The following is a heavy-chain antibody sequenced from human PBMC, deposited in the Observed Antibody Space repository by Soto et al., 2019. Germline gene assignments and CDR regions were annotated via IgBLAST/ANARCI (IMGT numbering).Heavy chain of an antibody. CDR2: IWYDGSNK. CDR1: GFTFSSYG. Sequence: PGGSLRLSCAASGFTFSSYGMHWVRQAPGKGLEWVAVIWYDGSNKYYADSVKGRFTISRDNSKNTLYLQMNSLRAEDTAVYYCARVLDFGYSSSWYYYYGMDVWGQGTTVTVSS. V-gene: IGHV3-33*01. J-gene: IGHJ6*02. CDR3: ARVLDFGYSSSWYYYYGMDV. D-gene: IGHD6-13*01.